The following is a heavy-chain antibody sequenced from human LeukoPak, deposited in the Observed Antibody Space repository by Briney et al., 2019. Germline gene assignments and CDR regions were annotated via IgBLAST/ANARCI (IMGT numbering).Heavy chain of an antibody. CDR1: GFTFSSYG. CDR2: ISYDGSNK. Sequence: GGSLRLSCAASGFTFSSYGMHWVRQAPGKGLEWVAIISYDGSNKYYADSVKGRFTISRDNSKNTLHLQMNSLRTEDTAVYYCARAGRITMIVATGYFDYWGQGTLVTVSS. D-gene: IGHD3-22*01. CDR3: ARAGRITMIVATGYFDY. V-gene: IGHV3-30*03. J-gene: IGHJ4*02.